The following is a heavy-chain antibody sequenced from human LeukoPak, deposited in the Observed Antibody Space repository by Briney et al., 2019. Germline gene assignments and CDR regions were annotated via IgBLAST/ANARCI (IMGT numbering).Heavy chain of an antibody. V-gene: IGHV3-23*01. J-gene: IGHJ4*02. CDR2: ISGSGGST. D-gene: IGHD2/OR15-2a*01. CDR3: AKRTDSDYGDC. Sequence: GGSLRLSCAASGFMFRSYEMNWVRQAPGKGLEWVSAISGSGGSTYYADSVKGRFTISRDNSKNTLYLQMNSLRAEDTAVYYCAKRTDSDYGDCWGQGTLVTVSS. CDR1: GFMFRSYE.